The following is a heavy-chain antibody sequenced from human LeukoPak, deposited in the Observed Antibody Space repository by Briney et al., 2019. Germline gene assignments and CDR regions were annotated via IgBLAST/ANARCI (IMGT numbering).Heavy chain of an antibody. CDR3: ARGTYSSGWYPDYFDY. V-gene: IGHV3-7*03. CDR2: IKQDGSDK. J-gene: IGHJ4*02. Sequence: GGSLRLSCVVSGFTFSDYWMSWVRQAPGEGLEWVANIKQDGSDKYYADSMRGRFTISRDNAKDSLYLQMNSLRAEDTAVYFCARGTYSSGWYPDYFDYWGQGTLVTVSS. CDR1: GFTFSDYW. D-gene: IGHD6-19*01.